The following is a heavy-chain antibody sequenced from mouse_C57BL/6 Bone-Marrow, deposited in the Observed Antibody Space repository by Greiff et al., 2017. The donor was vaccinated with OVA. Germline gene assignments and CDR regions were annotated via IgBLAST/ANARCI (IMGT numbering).Heavy chain of an antibody. V-gene: IGHV1-52*01. J-gene: IGHJ2*01. D-gene: IGHD2-1*01. CDR3: ARGSYYGNYVDY. CDR2: IDPSDSET. Sequence: QVQLQQPGAELVRPGSSVKLSCKASGYTFTSYWMHWVKQRPIQGLEWIGNIDPSDSETHYNQKFKDKATLTVDKSSSTAYMQLSSLTSEDSAVYYCARGSYYGNYVDYWGQGTTLTVSS. CDR1: GYTFTSYW.